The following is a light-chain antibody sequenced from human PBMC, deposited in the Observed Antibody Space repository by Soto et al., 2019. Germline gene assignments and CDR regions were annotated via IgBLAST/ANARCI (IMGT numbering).Light chain of an antibody. CDR1: QSVISS. CDR2: GAS. Sequence: EIVVTQSPALLSVSPGERVTLSCRASQSVISSIAWYQQKLGQAPRLLIYGASTRATGIPARFSGSGSGTEFFLTISSLQSEDFAIYYCQHYNNWLGTFGGGTKVDIK. J-gene: IGKJ4*01. CDR3: QHYNNWLGT. V-gene: IGKV3-15*01.